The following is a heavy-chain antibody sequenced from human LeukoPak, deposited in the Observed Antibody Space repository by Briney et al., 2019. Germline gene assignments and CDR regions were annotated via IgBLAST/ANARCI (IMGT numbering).Heavy chain of an antibody. CDR1: GGSISSSSYY. CDR3: ARIEYSSSCDY. CDR2: IYYSGST. D-gene: IGHD6-6*01. J-gene: IGHJ4*02. V-gene: IGHV4-39*07. Sequence: PSETLSLTCTVSGGSISSSSYYWGWIRQPPGKGLECIGSIYYSGSTYYNPSLKNRVTISVDTSKNQFSLKLSFVTAADTAVYYCARIEYSSSCDYWGQGTLVTVSS.